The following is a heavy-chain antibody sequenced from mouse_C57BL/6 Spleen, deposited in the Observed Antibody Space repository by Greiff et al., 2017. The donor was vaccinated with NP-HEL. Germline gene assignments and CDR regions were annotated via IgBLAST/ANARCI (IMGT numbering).Heavy chain of an antibody. CDR3: ARQSGYDGYFDY. CDR2: ISSGGSYT. J-gene: IGHJ2*01. CDR1: GFTFSSYG. Sequence: EVNLVESGGDLVKPGGSLKLSCAASGFTFSSYGMSWVRQTPDKRLEWVATISSGGSYTYYPDSVKGRFTISRDNAKNTLYLQMSSLKSEDTAMYYCARQSGYDGYFDYWGQGTTLTVSS. D-gene: IGHD2-2*01. V-gene: IGHV5-6*01.